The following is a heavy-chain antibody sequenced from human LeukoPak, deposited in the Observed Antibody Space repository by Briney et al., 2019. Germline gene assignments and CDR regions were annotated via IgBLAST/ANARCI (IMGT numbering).Heavy chain of an antibody. D-gene: IGHD3-3*01. J-gene: IGHJ4*02. CDR1: GFTFSSYG. CDR2: IWYDGSNK. V-gene: IGHV3-33*01. Sequence: GSLRLSCAASGFTFSSYGMHWVRQVPGKGLEWVAVIWYDGSNKYYADSVKGRFTISRDNSKNTLYLQMNSLRAEDTAVYYCARDGEYYDFWSGYSVLYYFDYWGQGTLVTVSS. CDR3: ARDGEYYDFWSGYSVLYYFDY.